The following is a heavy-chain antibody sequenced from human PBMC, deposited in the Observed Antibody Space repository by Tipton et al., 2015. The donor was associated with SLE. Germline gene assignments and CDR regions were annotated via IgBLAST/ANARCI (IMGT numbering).Heavy chain of an antibody. V-gene: IGHV4-39*07. J-gene: IGHJ2*01. CDR2: FYFSGNT. D-gene: IGHD5-18*01. CDR1: GASISSISYF. CDR3: ARTAGRSVKLWYFDL. Sequence: TLSLTCTVSGASISSISYFWGWVRQPPGKGPEWLGSFYFSGNTFYSPSLKSRVTLLVDTSNNQFSLKLSSVTDVDTAVYYCARTAGRSVKLWYFDLWGRGTLVTVSS.